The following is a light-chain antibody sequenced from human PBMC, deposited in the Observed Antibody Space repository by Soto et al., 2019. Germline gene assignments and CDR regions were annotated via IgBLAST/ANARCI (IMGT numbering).Light chain of an antibody. CDR2: DAS. Sequence: EIVLTQSPATLSLSPGERATLSCRASQIVSSYLAWYQQKSGQAPRLLIYDASNRATVIPARFSGSGSGTDFTLTISSLEPEDFAVYYCQQRSNWPRTFGQGTRLEIK. V-gene: IGKV3-11*01. J-gene: IGKJ5*01. CDR3: QQRSNWPRT. CDR1: QIVSSY.